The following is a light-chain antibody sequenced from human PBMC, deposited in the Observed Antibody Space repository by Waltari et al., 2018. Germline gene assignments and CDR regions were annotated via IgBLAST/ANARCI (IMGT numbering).Light chain of an antibody. J-gene: IGKJ1*01. V-gene: IGKV1-5*01. CDR2: DAS. CDR3: QQYNSYSWT. Sequence: DIKMTQSPPTLPASVGDSGTITCRANQTISYWLAWYQQKPGKAPRLLIYDASSLESGVPSRFSGSASGTEFTLSINSLQPDDFACYYCQQYNSYSWTFGQGTKVEIK. CDR1: QTISYW.